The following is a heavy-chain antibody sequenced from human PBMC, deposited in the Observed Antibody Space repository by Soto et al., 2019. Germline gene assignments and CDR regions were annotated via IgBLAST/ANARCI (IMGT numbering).Heavy chain of an antibody. CDR3: ARVIIAAARSVPDS. Sequence: QVQLVQSGAEVKKPGASVKVSCKASGYTFTSYGISWVRQAPGQGLEWMGWISAYNGNTNYAQKLQGRVTRTTDTARSPGYRELRSLGSDDTAVYYCARVIIAAARSVPDSWGQGTLVTVSS. J-gene: IGHJ4*02. V-gene: IGHV1-18*01. CDR1: GYTFTSYG. D-gene: IGHD6-13*01. CDR2: ISAYNGNT.